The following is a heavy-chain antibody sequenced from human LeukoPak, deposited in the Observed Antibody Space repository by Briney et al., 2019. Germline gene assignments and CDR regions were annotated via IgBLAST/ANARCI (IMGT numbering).Heavy chain of an antibody. CDR3: ARVEAAYGMDV. CDR2: INPSGGST. Sequence: ASVKVSCKASGYTFTSYYMHWVRQAPGQGLEWMGIINPSGGSTSYTQKFQGRVTMTRDTSTSTVYMELSSLRSEDTAVYYCARVEAAYGMDVWGQGTTVTVSS. V-gene: IGHV1-46*01. J-gene: IGHJ6*02. CDR1: GYTFTSYY. D-gene: IGHD6-13*01.